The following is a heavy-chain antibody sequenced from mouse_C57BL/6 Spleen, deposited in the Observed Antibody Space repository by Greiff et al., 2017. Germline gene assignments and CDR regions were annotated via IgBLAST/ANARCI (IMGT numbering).Heavy chain of an antibody. V-gene: IGHV1-52*01. J-gene: IGHJ4*01. D-gene: IGHD2-3*01. CDR2: IDPSDSET. CDR3: ARSFDGYSYAMDY. Sequence: QVQLQQPGAELVRPGSSVKLSCKASGYTFTSYWMHWVKQRPIQGLEWIGNIDPSDSETHYNQKFKDKATLTVDKSSSTAYMQLSSLTSEDSAVXYCARSFDGYSYAMDYWGQGTSVTVSS. CDR1: GYTFTSYW.